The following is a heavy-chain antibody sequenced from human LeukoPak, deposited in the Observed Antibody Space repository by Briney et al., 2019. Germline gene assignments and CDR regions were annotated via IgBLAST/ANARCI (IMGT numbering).Heavy chain of an antibody. CDR1: GFTSSSYW. Sequence: GGSLRLSCAASGFTSSSYWMSWVRQAPGKGLEWVANIKQDGSEKYCVDSVKGRFTISRDNAKNSLYLQMNSLRAEDTAVYYCARGGGTGDYWGQGTLVTVSS. V-gene: IGHV3-7*03. D-gene: IGHD3-10*01. J-gene: IGHJ4*02. CDR3: ARGGGTGDY. CDR2: IKQDGSEK.